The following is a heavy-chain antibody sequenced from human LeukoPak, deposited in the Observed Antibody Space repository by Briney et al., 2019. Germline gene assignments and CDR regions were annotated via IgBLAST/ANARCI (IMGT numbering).Heavy chain of an antibody. CDR1: GGSVSSGTYY. CDR3: ARDLDPIDY. J-gene: IGHJ4*02. D-gene: IGHD3-3*01. Sequence: PSETLSLTCTVSGGSVSSGTYYWSWIRQPPGKGLEWIGYIYYSGSTNYNPSLKSRVTISVDTSKNQFSLKLSSVTAADTAVYYCARDLDPIDYWGQGTLVTVSS. CDR2: IYYSGST. V-gene: IGHV4-61*01.